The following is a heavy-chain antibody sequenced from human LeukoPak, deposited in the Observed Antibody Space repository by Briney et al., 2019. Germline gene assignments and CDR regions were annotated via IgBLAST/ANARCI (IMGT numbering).Heavy chain of an antibody. J-gene: IGHJ4*02. CDR1: GGSISSSSYY. V-gene: IGHV4-39*01. D-gene: IGHD3-10*01. Sequence: PSETLSLTCTVSGGSISSSSYYWGWIRQPPGKGLEWIGSIYYSGSTYYNPSLKSRVTISVDTSKNQFSLKLSSVTAADTAVYYCARHRAPGITMVRGVMFGYDYWGQGTLVTVSS. CDR3: ARHRAPGITMVRGVMFGYDY. CDR2: IYYSGST.